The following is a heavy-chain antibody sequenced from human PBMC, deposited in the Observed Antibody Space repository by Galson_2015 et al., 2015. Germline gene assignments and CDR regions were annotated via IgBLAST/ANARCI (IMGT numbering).Heavy chain of an antibody. Sequence: TLSLTCSVSGGSVSSGTYHWTWLRQSPGKGLEWIGYINYIGSTNDNPSLNRRVTISVDRSRNQFSLKLTSVSAADTAVYYCARTASCRWNFYMEVWGKGTTVSVSS. J-gene: IGHJ6*03. CDR3: ARTASCRWNFYMEV. D-gene: IGHD1-1*01. CDR2: INYIGST. V-gene: IGHV4-61*01. CDR1: GGSVSSGTYH.